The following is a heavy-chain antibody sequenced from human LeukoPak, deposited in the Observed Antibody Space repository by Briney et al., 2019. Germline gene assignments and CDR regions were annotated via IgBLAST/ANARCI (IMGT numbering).Heavy chain of an antibody. CDR2: ISSSGSTI. CDR3: ARPQIVVGYFDY. CDR1: GFTFSSYE. D-gene: IGHD3-22*01. J-gene: IGHJ4*02. V-gene: IGHV3-48*03. Sequence: GGSLRLSCAASGFTFSSYEMNWVRQAPGKGLEWVSYISSSGSTIYYADSVKGRFTISRDNAKNSLYLQMNSLRAEDTAVYYCARPQIVVGYFDYWGQRTLVTVSS.